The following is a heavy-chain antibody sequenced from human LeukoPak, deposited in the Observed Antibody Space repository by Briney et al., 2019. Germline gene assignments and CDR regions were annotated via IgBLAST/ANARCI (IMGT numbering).Heavy chain of an antibody. CDR2: ISYDGSNK. J-gene: IGHJ4*02. V-gene: IGHV3-30-3*01. Sequence: GGSLRLSCAASGFTFSSCAMHWVRQAPGKGLEWVAVISYDGSNKYYAHSVKGRFTFSRDNSKNTLFLQMNSLRAEDTAVYYCARDGFSYSYDSSGYYYPAYWGQGTLVTVSS. CDR3: ARDGFSYSYDSSGYYYPAY. D-gene: IGHD3-22*01. CDR1: GFTFSSCA.